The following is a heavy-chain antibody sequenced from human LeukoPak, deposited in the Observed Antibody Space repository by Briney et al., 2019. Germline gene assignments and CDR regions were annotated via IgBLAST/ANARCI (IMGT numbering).Heavy chain of an antibody. Sequence: ASVKVSCKASGYTFTSYDINWVRQATGQGLEWMGWMNPNSGNTGYAQKFQGRVTMTRNTPISTAYMELSSLRSEDTAVYYCARGYYYDSSGYYFFSAHDAFDIWGQGTMVTVSS. D-gene: IGHD3-22*01. V-gene: IGHV1-8*01. J-gene: IGHJ3*02. CDR2: MNPNSGNT. CDR1: GYTFTSYD. CDR3: ARGYYYDSSGYYFFSAHDAFDI.